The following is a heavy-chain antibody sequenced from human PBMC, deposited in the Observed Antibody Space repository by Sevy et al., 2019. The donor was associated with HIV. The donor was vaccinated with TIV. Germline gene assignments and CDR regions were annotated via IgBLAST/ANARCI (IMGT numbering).Heavy chain of an antibody. V-gene: IGHV3-7*01. D-gene: IGHD4-4*01. CDR2: INQDGGGK. CDR3: ARDPFSKADY. CDR1: GFTFSSYW. J-gene: IGHJ4*02. Sequence: GGSLRLSCAGSGFTFSSYWMSWVRQAPGKGLEWVANINQDGGGKNYVDSVKGRFTISRDNAKNSLYLQMNSLRAEDTAVDYCARDPFSKADYWGQGTLVTVSS.